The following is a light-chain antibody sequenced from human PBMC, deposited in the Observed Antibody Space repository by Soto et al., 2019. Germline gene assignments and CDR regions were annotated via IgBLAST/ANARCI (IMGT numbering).Light chain of an antibody. J-gene: IGKJ1*01. V-gene: IGKV3-15*01. CDR1: QSVSTN. CDR3: QQYNNWPRT. Sequence: ETVMTQSPATLYVSPGERATLSCRASQSVSTNIAWYQQKPGQAPRLLVYGASTRATGIPARFSGSGSGTECTLIISSLQSEDFAVYHCQQYNNWPRTFGQGTKVEIK. CDR2: GAS.